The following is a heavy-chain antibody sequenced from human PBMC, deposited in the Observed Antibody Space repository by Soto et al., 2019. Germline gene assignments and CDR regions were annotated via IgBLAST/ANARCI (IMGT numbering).Heavy chain of an antibody. CDR1: GFSLSTSGVG. J-gene: IGHJ4*02. Sequence: QITLKESGPTLVKPTQTLTLTCTFSGFSLSTSGVGVGWIRQPPGKALEWLALIYWDDDKRYSPSLKSRLTITXYTSNSQVVLTSTTMDPVDTATYYCAHHLEATNFDYWGQGSLVTVSS. CDR2: IYWDDDK. CDR3: AHHLEATNFDY. D-gene: IGHD5-12*01. V-gene: IGHV2-5*02.